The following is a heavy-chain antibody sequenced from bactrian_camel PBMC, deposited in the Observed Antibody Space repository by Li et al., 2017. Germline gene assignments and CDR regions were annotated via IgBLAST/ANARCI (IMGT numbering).Heavy chain of an antibody. CDR2: IRRDGDE. V-gene: IGHV3S10*01. D-gene: IGHD3*01. J-gene: IGHJ6*01. Sequence: VQLVESGGGLVQPGGSLRLSCTHSGYISSRHCMGWFRQAPGKAREGIAGIRRDGDEYYAGSVKGRFTISQDNAKNIIYLQMSSLTPGDTAMYYCAAGTRIIVGDYCDGITAWGQGTQVTVS. CDR3: AAGTRIIVGDYCDGITA. CDR1: GYISSRHC.